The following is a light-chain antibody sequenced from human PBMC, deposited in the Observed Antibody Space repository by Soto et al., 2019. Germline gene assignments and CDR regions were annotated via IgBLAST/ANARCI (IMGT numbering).Light chain of an antibody. CDR3: QQYGSSPPNT. Sequence: EIVLTQSPGTLSLSPGERVTLSCRASQSVSSSHLAWYQQKPGQAPRLLIYGASSRATGIPDRFSGSGSGTDFTLTISRLEPEDFAVYYCQQYGSSPPNTFGGGTKVDIK. CDR2: GAS. CDR1: QSVSSSH. V-gene: IGKV3-20*01. J-gene: IGKJ4*01.